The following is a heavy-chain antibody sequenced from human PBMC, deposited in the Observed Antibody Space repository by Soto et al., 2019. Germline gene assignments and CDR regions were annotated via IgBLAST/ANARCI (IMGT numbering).Heavy chain of an antibody. J-gene: IGHJ5*02. D-gene: IGHD2-2*01. V-gene: IGHV4-30-2*01. CDR2: IYHSGST. Sequence: PSETLSLTCAVSGGSISSGGYSWSWIRQPPGKGLEWIGYIYHSGSTYYNPSLKSRVTISVDRSKNQFSLKLSSVTAADTAVYYCARAIVLVPAAMDWFDPWGQGTLVT. CDR1: GGSISSGGYS. CDR3: ARAIVLVPAAMDWFDP.